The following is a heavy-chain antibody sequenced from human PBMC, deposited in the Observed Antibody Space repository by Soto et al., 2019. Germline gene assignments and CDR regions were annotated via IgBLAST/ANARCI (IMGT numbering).Heavy chain of an antibody. CDR2: ISDNGGST. J-gene: IGHJ3*01. D-gene: IGHD1-26*01. CDR3: AKDGVGITAFDV. CDR1: GFTFRGRG. V-gene: IGHV3-23*01. Sequence: GGSLRLSGAASGFTFRGRGKSWDSQPPGKGLEWVSGISDNGGSTYYADSVKGRFTISRDNSKNTVSLQMNSLKVEDTAVYYCAKDGVGITAFDVWGQGTMVTVSS.